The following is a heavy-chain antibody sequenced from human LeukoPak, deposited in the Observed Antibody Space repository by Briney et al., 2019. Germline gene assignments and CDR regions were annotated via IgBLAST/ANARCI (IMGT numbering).Heavy chain of an antibody. D-gene: IGHD3-3*01. V-gene: IGHV3-23*01. J-gene: IGHJ3*02. CDR3: AKIGITIFGVAPTNDAFDI. CDR2: ISGSGGST. CDR1: GFTFSSYA. Sequence: HPGGSLRLSCAASGFTFSSYAMSWVRQAPGKGLEWVSAISGSGGSTYYADSVKGRFTISRDNSKNTLYLQMNSLRAEDTAVYYCAKIGITIFGVAPTNDAFDIWGQGTMVTVSS.